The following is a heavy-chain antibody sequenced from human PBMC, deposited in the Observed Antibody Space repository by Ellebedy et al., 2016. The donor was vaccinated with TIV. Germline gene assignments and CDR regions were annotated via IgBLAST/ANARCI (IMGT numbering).Heavy chain of an antibody. CDR2: IYSGGST. CDR1: GFTVSSNY. Sequence: PGGSLRLSCAASGFTVSSNYMSWVRQAPGKGLEWVSVIYSGGSTYYAASAKGRFTMSRDNSKNTLYIQMNSLRAEDTAVYYCARVGFCSGGSSYFGYYGMDVWGQGTTVTVSS. D-gene: IGHD2-15*01. J-gene: IGHJ6*02. V-gene: IGHV3-66*01. CDR3: ARVGFCSGGSSYFGYYGMDV.